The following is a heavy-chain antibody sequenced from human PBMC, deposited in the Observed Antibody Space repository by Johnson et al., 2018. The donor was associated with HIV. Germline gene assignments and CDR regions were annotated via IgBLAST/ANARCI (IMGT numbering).Heavy chain of an antibody. V-gene: IGHV3-13*01. CDR3: ARDGSVFGVVGFFDI. D-gene: IGHD3-3*01. CDR2: IGTAGDT. Sequence: VQLVESGGGLVQPGGSLRLSCAASGFTFSSYDMHWVRQATGKGLEWVSAIGTAGDTYYPGSVKGRFTISRENAKNTLYLQMNSLRPEDTAVYYCARDGSVFGVVGFFDIWGQGTMVTVSS. CDR1: GFTFSSYD. J-gene: IGHJ3*02.